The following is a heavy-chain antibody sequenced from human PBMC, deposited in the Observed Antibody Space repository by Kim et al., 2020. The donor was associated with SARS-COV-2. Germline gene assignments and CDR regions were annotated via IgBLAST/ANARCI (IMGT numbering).Heavy chain of an antibody. D-gene: IGHD6-19*01. CDR1: GDSISGYF. CDR3: ARGGESGWSVAPFDL. V-gene: IGHV4-59*01. Sequence: SETLSLTCSISGDSISGYFWSWIRQPPGKGLQWIGYIYESGSARYNPSLKSRVAISQDRSKNQFFLTLNSATAADTAVYYCARGGESGWSVAPFDLWGQG. J-gene: IGHJ4*02. CDR2: IYESGSA.